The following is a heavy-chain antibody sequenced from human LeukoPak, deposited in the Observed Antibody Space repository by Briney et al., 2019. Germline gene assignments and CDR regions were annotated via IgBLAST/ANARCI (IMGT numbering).Heavy chain of an antibody. CDR1: GYTVTGYD. CDR2: SNPKNGGT. CDR3: AKGRPYYDFWSGRGDGFDI. J-gene: IGHJ3*02. Sequence: ALVELCGKASGYTVTGYDIHRVRRAPGQGVEWRGGSNPKNGGTTYAQKFQGRVTMTRDTPITTAYMELSRLRSDDTAVYYCAKGRPYYDFWSGRGDGFDIWGQGTMVTVSS. V-gene: IGHV1-2*02. D-gene: IGHD3-3*01.